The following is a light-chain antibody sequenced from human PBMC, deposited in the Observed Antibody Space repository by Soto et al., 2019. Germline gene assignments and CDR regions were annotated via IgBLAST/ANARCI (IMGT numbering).Light chain of an antibody. CDR2: DVT. CDR1: SSDVGGYNS. V-gene: IGLV2-14*01. J-gene: IGLJ1*01. CDR3: SSFTSSITYV. Sequence: QSVLTQPASVSGSPGQSITISCTGTSSDVGGYNSVSWYRQDPGKAPKLIIYDVTYRPSGVSNRFSGSKSGNTASLTISGLQSEDEADYHCSSFTSSITYVVGTGTKVTVL.